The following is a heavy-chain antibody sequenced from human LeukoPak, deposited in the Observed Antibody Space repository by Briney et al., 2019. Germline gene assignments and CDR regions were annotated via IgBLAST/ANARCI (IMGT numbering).Heavy chain of an antibody. V-gene: IGHV3-74*01. D-gene: IGHD3-10*01. CDR1: GFTFSSYW. CDR3: ARDRSGAMVRGIIGN. Sequence: GGSLRLSCAASGFTFSSYWMHWVRQAPGKGLVWVSRINSDGSSTSYADSVKGRFTISRDNAKNTLYLQMNSLRAEDTAVYYCARDRSGAMVRGIIGNWGQRTLVTVSS. J-gene: IGHJ4*02. CDR2: INSDGSST.